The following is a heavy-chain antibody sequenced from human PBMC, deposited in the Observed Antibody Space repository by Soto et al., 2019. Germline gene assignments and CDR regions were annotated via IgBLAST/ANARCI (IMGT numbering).Heavy chain of an antibody. J-gene: IGHJ5*02. CDR3: ARPKTMGAAAGKGWFDP. CDR2: IYFGGNT. CDR1: GLSINSNYF. D-gene: IGHD6-13*01. V-gene: IGHV4-39*01. Sequence: PSETLSLTCAVSGLSINSNYFWGWIRQTPGRGLEWIGSIYFGGNTYYTPSLKSRVTISADLSKNQFSLELDSVTAADMAMYYCARPKTMGAAAGKGWFDPWGKGTLVTVSS.